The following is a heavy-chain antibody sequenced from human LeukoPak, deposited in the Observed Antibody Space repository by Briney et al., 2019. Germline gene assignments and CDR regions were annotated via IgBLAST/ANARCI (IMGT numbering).Heavy chain of an antibody. D-gene: IGHD6-6*01. CDR3: AKDPDEYRLGPPDY. V-gene: IGHV3-23*01. CDR1: GFTFSSYA. CDR2: ISGSGGST. Sequence: GGSLRLSCAASGFTFSSYAMSWVRQAPGKGLEWVSAISGSGGSTYYADSVKGRFTISRDNSKNTLYLQMNSLRAEDTAVYYRAKDPDEYRLGPPDYWGQGTLVTVSS. J-gene: IGHJ4*02.